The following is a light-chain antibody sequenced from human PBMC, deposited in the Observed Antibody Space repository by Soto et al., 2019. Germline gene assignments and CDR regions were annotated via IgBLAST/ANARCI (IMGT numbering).Light chain of an antibody. CDR3: AAWDDSLRGVV. J-gene: IGLJ2*01. CDR2: NSN. V-gene: IGLV1-47*02. Sequence: QSVLTQPPSASGTPGQTVTIACSGSSSNVGSNYVYWYQQLPGTAPRLLIYNSNKRPSGGPDRFSGSRSGTSASLAISGLRSDDESDYYCAAWDDSLRGVVFGGGTKVTVL. CDR1: SSNVGSNY.